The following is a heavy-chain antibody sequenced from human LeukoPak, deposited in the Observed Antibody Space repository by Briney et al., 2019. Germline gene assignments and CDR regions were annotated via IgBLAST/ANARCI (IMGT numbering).Heavy chain of an antibody. D-gene: IGHD5-24*01. Sequence: ASVKVSCKASEYTFTSYAMNWVRQAPGQGLEWMGWINTNTGNPTYAQGFTGRFVFSLDTSVSTAYLQISSLKAEDTAVYYCARAGGRDGYKNYYYYGMDVWGQGTTVTVSS. V-gene: IGHV7-4-1*02. CDR1: EYTFTSYA. J-gene: IGHJ6*02. CDR2: INTNTGNP. CDR3: ARAGGRDGYKNYYYYGMDV.